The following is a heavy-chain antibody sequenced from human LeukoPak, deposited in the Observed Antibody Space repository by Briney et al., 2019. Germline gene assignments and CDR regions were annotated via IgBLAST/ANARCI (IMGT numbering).Heavy chain of an antibody. CDR1: GGSMTSYY. Sequence: SETLSLTCTVSGGSMTSYYWSWIRQRPGKGLEWIGYIYYSGTTNYNPSLKGRVTISVDTSKNQFSLKVSSVTAADTAVYYCARGTMMVGPWGQGTLVTVSS. D-gene: IGHD3-22*01. J-gene: IGHJ5*02. V-gene: IGHV4-59*01. CDR2: IYYSGTT. CDR3: ARGTMMVGP.